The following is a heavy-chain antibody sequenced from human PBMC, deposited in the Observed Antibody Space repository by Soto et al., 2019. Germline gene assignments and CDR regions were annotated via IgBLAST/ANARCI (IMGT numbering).Heavy chain of an antibody. CDR1: GGSISSYY. D-gene: IGHD1-26*01. Sequence: QVQLQESGPGLVKPSETLSLTCTVSGGSISSYYWSWIRQPPGKGLEWIGYIYYSGSTNYNPSLKSRVTISVDTSKNQFSLKLSSVTAADTAVYYCARRYGGNLDYWGQGTLATVSS. CDR2: IYYSGST. J-gene: IGHJ4*02. V-gene: IGHV4-59*08. CDR3: ARRYGGNLDY.